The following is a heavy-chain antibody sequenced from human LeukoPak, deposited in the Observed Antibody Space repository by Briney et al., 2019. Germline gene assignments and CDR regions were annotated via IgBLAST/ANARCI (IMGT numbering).Heavy chain of an antibody. CDR2: ISYDGTNK. J-gene: IGHJ4*02. V-gene: IGHV3-30-3*01. CDR3: ARDRSYDFWSGYSTPDY. CDR1: GFSFSSNA. D-gene: IGHD3-3*01. Sequence: GGSLRLSCAASGFSFSSNAMHWVRQAPGKGLEWVAVISYDGTNKYYADSVKGRFTISRDNSKNTLDLQMNSLRAEDTAVYYCARDRSYDFWSGYSTPDYWGQGTLVTVSS.